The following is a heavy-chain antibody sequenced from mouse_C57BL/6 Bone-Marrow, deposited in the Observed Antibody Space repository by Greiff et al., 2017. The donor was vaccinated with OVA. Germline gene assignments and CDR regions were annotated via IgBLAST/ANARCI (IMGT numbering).Heavy chain of an antibody. Sequence: VQLQQSGAELVRPGTSVKLSCKASGYTFTSYWMHWVKQRPGQGLEWIGVIDPSDSYTNYNQKFKGKATLTVDTSSSTAYMQLSSLTSEDSAVYYCARGRITTVVATRYFDVWGTGTTVTVSS. CDR1: GYTFTSYW. CDR2: IDPSDSYT. J-gene: IGHJ1*03. V-gene: IGHV1-59*01. CDR3: ARGRITTVVATRYFDV. D-gene: IGHD1-1*01.